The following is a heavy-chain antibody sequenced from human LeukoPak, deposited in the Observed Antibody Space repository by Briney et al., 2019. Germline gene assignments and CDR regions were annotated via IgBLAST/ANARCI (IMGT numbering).Heavy chain of an antibody. CDR1: GGSISSYY. CDR3: ARRGVDYSNSYFYYMDV. Sequence: SETLSLTCTVSGGSISSYYWSWIRQPPGKGLEWIGYIYTSGSTNYNPSLKSRVTISVDTSKNQFSLKLSSVTAADTAVYYCARRGVDYSNSYFYYMDVWGKGTTVTVSS. CDR2: IYTSGST. D-gene: IGHD4-11*01. V-gene: IGHV4-4*09. J-gene: IGHJ6*03.